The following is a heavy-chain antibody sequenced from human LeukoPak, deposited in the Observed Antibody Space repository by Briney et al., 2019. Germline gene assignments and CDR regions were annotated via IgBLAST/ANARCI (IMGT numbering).Heavy chain of an antibody. CDR2: ISYDGSNK. V-gene: IGHV3-30-3*01. J-gene: IGHJ5*02. CDR1: GFTFSSYW. CDR3: ARVVLRVGATPWFDP. D-gene: IGHD1-26*01. Sequence: SGGSLRLSCAASGFTFSSYWMSWVRQAPGKGLEWVAVISYDGSNKYYADSVKGRFTISRDNSKNTLYLQMNSLRAEDTAVYYCARVVLRVGATPWFDPWGQGTLVTVSS.